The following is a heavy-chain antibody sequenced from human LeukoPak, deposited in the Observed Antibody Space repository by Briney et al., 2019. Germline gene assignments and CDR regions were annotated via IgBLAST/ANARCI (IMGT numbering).Heavy chain of an antibody. CDR1: GYTFTSYD. V-gene: IGHV1-8*01. J-gene: IGHJ5*02. CDR2: MNPNSGNT. D-gene: IGHD3-10*01. CDR3: AGGAVLWFGELLSWFDP. Sequence: ASVKVSCKASGYTFTSYDINWVRQATGQGLEWMGWMNPNSGNTGYAQKFQGRVTMTRNTSISTAYMELSSLRSEDTAVYYCAGGAVLWFGELLSWFDPWGQGTLVTVSS.